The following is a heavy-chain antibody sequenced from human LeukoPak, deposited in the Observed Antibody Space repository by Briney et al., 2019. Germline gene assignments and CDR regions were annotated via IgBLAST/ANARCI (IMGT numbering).Heavy chain of an antibody. CDR3: AKEIWPTVTTPGWTYFDY. J-gene: IGHJ4*02. CDR1: AFTFRTYG. Sequence: GGSLGLSCATSAFTFRTYGMHWVRQAPGKGLEWVAFIRYDGSNKYYADSVKGRFTISRDNSKNTLYLQMNSLRAEDTAVYYCAKEIWPTVTTPGWTYFDYWGQGTLVTVSS. D-gene: IGHD4-17*01. V-gene: IGHV3-30*02. CDR2: IRYDGSNK.